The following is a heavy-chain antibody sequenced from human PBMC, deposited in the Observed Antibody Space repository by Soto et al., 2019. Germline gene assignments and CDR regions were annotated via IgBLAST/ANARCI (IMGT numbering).Heavy chain of an antibody. CDR3: AKDRRDYLASYGMDV. CDR1: GFTLDDYA. D-gene: IGHD4-17*01. J-gene: IGHJ6*02. V-gene: IGHV3-9*01. CDR2: ISWNSGSI. Sequence: PGGSLRLSCAASGFTLDDYAMHWVRQALGKGLEWVSGISWNSGSIGYADSVKGRFTISRDNAKNSLYLQMNSLRAEDTALYYCAKDRRDYLASYGMDVWGQGTTVTVSS.